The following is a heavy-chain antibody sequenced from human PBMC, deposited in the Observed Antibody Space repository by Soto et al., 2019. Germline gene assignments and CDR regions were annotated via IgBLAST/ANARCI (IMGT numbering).Heavy chain of an antibody. CDR3: AKMATRRFDY. J-gene: IGHJ4*02. D-gene: IGHD5-12*01. CDR2: ISGSGLST. Sequence: GGSLRLSCVASGFTFSSYAMSWVRQAPGKGLEWVSGISGSGLSTNYADSVKGRFTISRDNSKNTLYLQMNSLRAEDTAVYYCAKMATRRFDYWGQGTLVTVSS. V-gene: IGHV3-23*01. CDR1: GFTFSSYA.